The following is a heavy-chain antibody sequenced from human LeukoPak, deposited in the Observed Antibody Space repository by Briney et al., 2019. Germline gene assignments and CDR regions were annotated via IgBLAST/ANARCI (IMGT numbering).Heavy chain of an antibody. CDR2: IYSGSNT. D-gene: IGHD4-17*01. J-gene: IGHJ4*02. CDR1: GFSVSNDY. V-gene: IGHV3-53*01. CDR3: AKDYLGGYGDSPFDY. Sequence: PGGSLRLSCAASGFSVSNDYTSWVRQAPGKGLEWISVIYSGSNTYYADSVKGRFTISRDNSKNTLYLQMNSLRAEDTAVYYCAKDYLGGYGDSPFDYWGQGTLVTVSS.